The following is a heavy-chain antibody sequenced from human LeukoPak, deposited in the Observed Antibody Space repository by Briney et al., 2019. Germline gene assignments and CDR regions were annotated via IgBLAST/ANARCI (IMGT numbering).Heavy chain of an antibody. CDR1: GGTFSSYT. J-gene: IGHJ6*02. CDR3: ARDLGYCSGTSPCYGMDV. CDR2: IIPILGIA. D-gene: IGHD2-2*01. Sequence: GSSVKVSCKASGGTFSSYTISWVRQAPGQGLEWMGRIIPILGIANYAQKFQGRVTITADKSTSTAYMELSSLRSEDTAVYYCARDLGYCSGTSPCYGMDVWGQGTTVTVSS. V-gene: IGHV1-69*04.